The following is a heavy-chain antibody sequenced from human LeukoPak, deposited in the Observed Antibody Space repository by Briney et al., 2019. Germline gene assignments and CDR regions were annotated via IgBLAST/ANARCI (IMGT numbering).Heavy chain of an antibody. CDR3: ARWPPTYTAMVHEY. CDR1: GFTFSSYS. D-gene: IGHD5-18*01. J-gene: IGHJ4*02. Sequence: PGGSLRLSCAASGFTFSSYSMNWVRQAPGKGLEWVSSISSSSSYIYYADSVKGRFTISRDNAKNSLYLQMNSLRAEDTAVYYCARWPPTYTAMVHEYWGQGTLVTVSS. CDR2: ISSSSSYI. V-gene: IGHV3-21*01.